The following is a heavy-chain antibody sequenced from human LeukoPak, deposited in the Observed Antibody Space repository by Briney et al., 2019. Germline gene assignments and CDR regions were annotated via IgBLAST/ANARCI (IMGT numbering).Heavy chain of an antibody. V-gene: IGHV4-39*01. J-gene: IGHJ4*02. CDR2: IYYSGST. CDR1: GGSISSSSYY. D-gene: IGHD3-3*02. CDR3: ARTRIHYFDY. Sequence: TSETLSLTCTVSGGSISSSSYYWGWIRQPPGKGLEWIGSIYYSGSTYYNPSLKMRVTISVDTSKNQFSLKLSSVTAADTAVYYCARTRIHYFDYWGQGTLVTVSS.